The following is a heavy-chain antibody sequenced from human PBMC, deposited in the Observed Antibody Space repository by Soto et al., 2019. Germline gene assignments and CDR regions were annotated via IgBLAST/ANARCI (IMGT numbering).Heavy chain of an antibody. J-gene: IGHJ4*02. Sequence: HPGGSLRLSCAASAFIFSDYAMTWVRQAPGKGLEWVSTISRDAANTHYADSVKGRFTISRDNSKNTLYLQMSSLRGEDTALYYCATDPSTGYADHWGQGTLVTVSS. CDR3: ATDPSTGYADH. D-gene: IGHD3-9*01. CDR1: AFIFSDYA. V-gene: IGHV3-23*01. CDR2: ISRDAANT.